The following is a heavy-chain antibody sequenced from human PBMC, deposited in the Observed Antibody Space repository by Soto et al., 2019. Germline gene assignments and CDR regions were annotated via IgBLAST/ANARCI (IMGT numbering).Heavy chain of an antibody. Sequence: QVQLQESGPGLVKPSETLSLTCTVSGGSISSYYWSWIRQPPGKGLEWIGYIYYSGSTNYNPSLKSRVTISVDTSKNQFSLKLSSVTAADTAVYYGARYCSGGSCYEYFDLWGRGTLVTVSS. CDR1: GGSISSYY. V-gene: IGHV4-59*01. CDR3: ARYCSGGSCYEYFDL. J-gene: IGHJ2*01. CDR2: IYYSGST. D-gene: IGHD2-15*01.